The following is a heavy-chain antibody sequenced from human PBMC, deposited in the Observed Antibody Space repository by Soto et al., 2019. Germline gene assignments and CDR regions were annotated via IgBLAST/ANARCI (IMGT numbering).Heavy chain of an antibody. V-gene: IGHV1-69*13. CDR1: GGTFSSYA. Sequence: ASVKVSCKASGGTFSSYAISWVRQAPGQGLEWMGGIIPIFGTANYAQKFQGRVTVTADESTSTAYMELSSLRSEDTAVYYCARDRQQLVLGYYFDYWGQGTLVTVSS. CDR3: ARDRQQLVLGYYFDY. J-gene: IGHJ4*02. CDR2: IIPIFGTA. D-gene: IGHD6-13*01.